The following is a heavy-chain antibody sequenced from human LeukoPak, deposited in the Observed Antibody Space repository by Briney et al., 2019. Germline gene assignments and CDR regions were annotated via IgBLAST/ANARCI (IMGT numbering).Heavy chain of an antibody. D-gene: IGHD1-26*01. J-gene: IGHJ4*02. CDR2: ISSSGSTI. V-gene: IGHV3-48*03. CDR1: GFTFSSYE. CDR3: AKAGGGSYFDY. Sequence: GGSLRLSCAASGFTFSSYEMNWVRQAPGKGLEWVSYISSSGSTIYYADSVKGRFTISRDNAKNSLYLQMNSLRAEDTATYYCAKAGGGSYFDYWGQGTLVTVSS.